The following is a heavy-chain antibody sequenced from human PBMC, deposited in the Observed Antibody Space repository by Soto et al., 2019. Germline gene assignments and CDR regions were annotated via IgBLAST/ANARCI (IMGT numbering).Heavy chain of an antibody. J-gene: IGHJ3*02. CDR1: GFTSSSFV. V-gene: IGHV3-30*18. CDR3: AKERGVLDAVDI. Sequence: QVQLVESGGGVVQPGRSLRLSCAASGFTSSSFVIHWVRQAPGKGLEWLAVISSDGKNQYYADSVKGRFTISRDNSKNTLYLQVNSLRAEDTAVYFCAKERGVLDAVDIWGQGTMVTVSS. CDR2: ISSDGKNQ. D-gene: IGHD3-10*01.